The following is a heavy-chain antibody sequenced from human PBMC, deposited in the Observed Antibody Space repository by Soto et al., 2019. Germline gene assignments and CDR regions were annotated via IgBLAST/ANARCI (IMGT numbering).Heavy chain of an antibody. V-gene: IGHV1-69*02. CDR3: ASHGGYCSSTSCYINWFDP. D-gene: IGHD2-2*02. Sequence: GASVKVSCKASGGTFSSYTISWVRQAPGQGLEWMGRIIPILGIANYAQKFQGRVTITADKSTSTAYMELSSLRSEDTAVYYCASHGGYCSSTSCYINWFDPWGQGTLVTVSS. CDR2: IIPILGIA. J-gene: IGHJ5*02. CDR1: GGTFSSYT.